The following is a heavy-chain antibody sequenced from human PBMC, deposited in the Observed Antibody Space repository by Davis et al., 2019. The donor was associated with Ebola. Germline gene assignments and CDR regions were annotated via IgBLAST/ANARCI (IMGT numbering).Heavy chain of an antibody. V-gene: IGHV1-2*06. CDR3: ARGWFGELVYYYGMDV. CDR2: INPNSGGT. D-gene: IGHD3-10*01. CDR1: GYTFTGYY. J-gene: IGHJ6*04. Sequence: AASVKVSCKASGYTFTGYYMHWVRQAPGQGLEWMGRINPNSGGTNYAQKFQGRVTMTRDTSISTAYMELRSLRSDDTAVYYCARGWFGELVYYYGMDVWGKGTTVTVSS.